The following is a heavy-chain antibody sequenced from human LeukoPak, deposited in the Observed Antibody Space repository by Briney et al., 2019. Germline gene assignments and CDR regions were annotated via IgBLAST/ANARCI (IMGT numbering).Heavy chain of an antibody. V-gene: IGHV4-59*01. CDR1: GGSISSYY. CDR3: ARDLYGPSYYYGMDV. Sequence: SETLSLTCTVSGGSISSYYWSWIRQPPGKGLEWIGYIYYSGSTNYNPSLKSRVTISVDTSKNQFSLKLSSVTAADTAVYYCARDLYGPSYYYGMDVWGQGTTVTVSS. J-gene: IGHJ6*02. D-gene: IGHD4-17*01. CDR2: IYYSGST.